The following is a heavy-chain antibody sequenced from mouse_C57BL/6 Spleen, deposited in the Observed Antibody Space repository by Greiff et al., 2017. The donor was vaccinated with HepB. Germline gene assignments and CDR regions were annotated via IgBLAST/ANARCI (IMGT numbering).Heavy chain of an antibody. Sequence: QVQLQQSGAELVRPGTSVKVSCKASGYAFTNYLIEWVKQRPGQGLEWIGAINPGSGGTNYNEKFKGKATLTADKSSSTAYMQLSSLTSEDSAVYFCARYEDYDGAMDYWGQGTSVTVSS. CDR2: INPGSGGT. CDR3: ARYEDYDGAMDY. V-gene: IGHV1-54*01. D-gene: IGHD2-4*01. CDR1: GYAFTNYL. J-gene: IGHJ4*01.